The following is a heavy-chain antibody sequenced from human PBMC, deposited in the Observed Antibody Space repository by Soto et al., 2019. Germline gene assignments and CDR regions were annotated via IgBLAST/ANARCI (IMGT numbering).Heavy chain of an antibody. CDR1: GFTFSNSA. CDR3: AAEIYSGGDCCHFVH. Sequence: QVQVVQSGPEVRKPGTSVRVSCKTSGFTFSNSAIQWVRQAPGERLEWVGWIIVGSGNTNYAQEFQDRITITRDMSAATVYMELSALRSDDTAVFNCAAEIYSGGDCCHFVHWGQGALVTVSS. V-gene: IGHV1-58*02. D-gene: IGHD2-21*02. CDR2: IIVGSGNT. J-gene: IGHJ5*02.